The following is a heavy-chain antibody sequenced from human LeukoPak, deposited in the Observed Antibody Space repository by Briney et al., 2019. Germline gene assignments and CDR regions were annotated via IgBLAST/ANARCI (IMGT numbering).Heavy chain of an antibody. V-gene: IGHV3-33*01. Sequence: GGSLRLSCVASGFTFSSNGMHWVRQAPGKGLEWVAVIWYDGSNKYYADSVKGRFTISRDNSKNTLYLQMSSLRAEDTAVYYCARAEKIAVAGMGYYFDYWGQGALVTVSS. CDR1: GFTFSSNG. CDR2: IWYDGSNK. D-gene: IGHD6-19*01. CDR3: ARAEKIAVAGMGYYFDY. J-gene: IGHJ4*02.